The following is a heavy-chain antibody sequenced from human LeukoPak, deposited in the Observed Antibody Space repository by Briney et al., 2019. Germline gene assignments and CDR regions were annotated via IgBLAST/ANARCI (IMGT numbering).Heavy chain of an antibody. CDR1: GFIFSSYA. D-gene: IGHD1-26*01. J-gene: IGHJ4*02. CDR3: AKDIQLSC. CDR2: ISGSDGTT. Sequence: GGSLRLSCAASGFIFSSYAMSWVRQAPGKGLEWVSGISGSDGTTYYADSVKGRFTVSRDSSKNTLHLQMNSLRAEDTAVYYCAKDIQLSCWGQGTLVTVSS. V-gene: IGHV3-23*01.